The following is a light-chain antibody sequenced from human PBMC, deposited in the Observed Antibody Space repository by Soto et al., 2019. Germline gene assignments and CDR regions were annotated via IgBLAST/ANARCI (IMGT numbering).Light chain of an antibody. J-gene: IGKJ1*01. CDR2: GAS. CDR1: QSVSSSY. Sequence: EIVLTQSPGTLSLSPGERATLSCRASQSVSSSYLAWYQQKPGQAPRLLIYGASSRATGIPDRLSGSGSGTDFTLTISRLEPEDFAVYYCQQYGSSPTWTFGQGTRWIS. V-gene: IGKV3-20*01. CDR3: QQYGSSPTWT.